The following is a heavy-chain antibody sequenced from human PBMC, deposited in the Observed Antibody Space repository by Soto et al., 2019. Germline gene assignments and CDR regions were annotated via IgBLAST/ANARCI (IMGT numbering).Heavy chain of an antibody. CDR1: GFTFSSYG. Sequence: GGSLRLSCAASGFTFSSYGMHWVRQAPGKGLEWVAVISYDGSNKYYADSVKGRFTITRDNSKNTLYLQMNSLRAEDTAVYYCAKDMLLWFGEVGSGYYGMDVWGQGTTVTVSS. D-gene: IGHD3-10*01. V-gene: IGHV3-30*18. J-gene: IGHJ6*02. CDR3: AKDMLLWFGEVGSGYYGMDV. CDR2: ISYDGSNK.